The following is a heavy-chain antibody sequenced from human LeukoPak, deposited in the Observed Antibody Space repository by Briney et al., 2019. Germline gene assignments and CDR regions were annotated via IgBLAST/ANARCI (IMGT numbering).Heavy chain of an antibody. CDR1: GSSFSNGGYF. J-gene: IGHJ4*02. V-gene: IGHV4-31*03. D-gene: IGHD5-12*01. Sequence: PSQTLSLTCNVSGSSFSNGGYFWSCIRQHPGKGLEWIGSISYSGSTYYNPSLESRVTISVDTSKNHFSLKLSSVTAADTAVYYCAREISGYDYVNSYFDYWGQGTLVTVSS. CDR3: AREISGYDYVNSYFDY. CDR2: ISYSGST.